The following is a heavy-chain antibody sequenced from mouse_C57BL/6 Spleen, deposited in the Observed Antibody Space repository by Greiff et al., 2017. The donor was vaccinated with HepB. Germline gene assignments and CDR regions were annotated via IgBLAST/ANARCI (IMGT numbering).Heavy chain of an antibody. CDR2: IHPNSGST. CDR3: ARSHYYGSSSGD. CDR1: GYTFTSYW. D-gene: IGHD1-1*01. J-gene: IGHJ2*01. V-gene: IGHV1-64*01. Sequence: VQLQQSGAELVKPGASVKLSCKASGYTFTSYWMHWVKQRPGQGLEWIGMIHPNSGSTNYNEKFKSKATLTVDKSSSTAYMQLSSLTSENSAVYYCARSHYYGSSSGDWGQGTTLTVSS.